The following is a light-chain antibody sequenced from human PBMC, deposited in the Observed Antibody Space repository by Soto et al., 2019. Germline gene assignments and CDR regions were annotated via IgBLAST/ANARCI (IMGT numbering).Light chain of an antibody. V-gene: IGLV2-14*01. CDR3: SSYKSSNTHQVV. CDR2: DVS. Sequence: QSALTQPASVSGSPGQAITISCTGTSSDVGGYTYVSWYQQHPGKAPKFIIYDVSNRPSGVSNRFSGSKSGNTASLTISGRQAEDEADYYCSSYKSSNTHQVVFGAGTKLTVL. J-gene: IGLJ2*01. CDR1: SSDVGGYTY.